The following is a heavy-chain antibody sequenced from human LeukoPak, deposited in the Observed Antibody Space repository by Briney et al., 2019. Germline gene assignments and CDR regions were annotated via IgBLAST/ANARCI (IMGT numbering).Heavy chain of an antibody. CDR3: ARAVSGRFDY. Sequence: SETLSLTCAVYGGSFSGYHWGWIRQPPGKGLEWTGYIYYSGSTNYNPSLKSRVTISVDTSKNQFSLKLSSVTAADTAIYYCARAVSGRFDYWGQGTLVTVSS. J-gene: IGHJ4*02. D-gene: IGHD6-19*01. CDR2: IYYSGST. V-gene: IGHV4-59*08. CDR1: GGSFSGYH.